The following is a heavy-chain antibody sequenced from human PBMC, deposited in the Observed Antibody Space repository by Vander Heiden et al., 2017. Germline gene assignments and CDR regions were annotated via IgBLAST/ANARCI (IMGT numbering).Heavy chain of an antibody. J-gene: IGHJ4*02. D-gene: IGHD2-21*01. CDR2: ISYDGSNK. V-gene: IGHV3-30-3*01. CDR3: ARDCVD. CDR1: GFTFSSYA. Sequence: QVQLVESGGGVVQPGRSLRLSCAASGFTFSSYAVHWVRQAAGKGLEWVAVISYDGSNKYYADSVKGRFTISRDNSKNTLYLQMNSLRAEDTAVYYCARDCVDWGQGTLVTVSS.